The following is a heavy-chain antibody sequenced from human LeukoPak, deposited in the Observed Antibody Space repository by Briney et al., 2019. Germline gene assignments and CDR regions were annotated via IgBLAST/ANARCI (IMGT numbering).Heavy chain of an antibody. J-gene: IGHJ2*01. CDR2: IYTSGST. V-gene: IGHV4-4*09. CDR1: GGSISSYY. CDR3: ARSIPPYSYGYFDL. Sequence: KSSETLSLTCTVSGGSISSYYWSWIRQPPGKGLEWIGYIYTSGSTNYNPSLKSRVTISVDTSKNQFSLKLSSVTAADTAVYYCARSIPPYSYGYFDLWGRGTLVTVSS. D-gene: IGHD5-18*01.